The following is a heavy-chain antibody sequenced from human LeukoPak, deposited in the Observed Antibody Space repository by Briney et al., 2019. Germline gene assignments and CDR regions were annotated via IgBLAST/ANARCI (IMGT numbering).Heavy chain of an antibody. CDR1: GFTFSSYW. CDR3: ARDALAYCGGDCYNAFDI. D-gene: IGHD2-21*02. J-gene: IGHJ3*02. V-gene: IGHV3-7*01. Sequence: QPGGFLRLSCAASGFTFSSYWMSWVRQAPGKGLEWVANIKQDGSEKYYVDSVKGRFTISRDNAKNSLYLQMNSLRAEDTAVYYCARDALAYCGGDCYNAFDIWGQGTMVTVSS. CDR2: IKQDGSEK.